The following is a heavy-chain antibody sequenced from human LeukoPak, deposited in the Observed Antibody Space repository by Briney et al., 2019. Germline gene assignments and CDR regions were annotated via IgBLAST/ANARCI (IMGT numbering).Heavy chain of an antibody. D-gene: IGHD3-16*01. CDR1: GYTFTGYY. V-gene: IGHV1-2*02. J-gene: IGHJ4*02. CDR2: INPNSGDT. Sequence: ASVKVSCKASGYTFTGYYMHWVRQAPGQGLEWMGWINPNSGDTKYAQKFQGRVAMTRDASISTAYMELSRLRSDDTAVYYCATQRGSYLWGTDFDFWGQGTLVTVSS. CDR3: ATQRGSYLWGTDFDF.